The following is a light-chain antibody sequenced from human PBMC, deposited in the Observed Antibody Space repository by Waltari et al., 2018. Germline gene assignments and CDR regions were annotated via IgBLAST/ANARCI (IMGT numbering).Light chain of an antibody. CDR1: SRDVGSYNL. CDR3: CSYAGSYTWV. Sequence: QSALTQPASVSGSPGQSITVSCTATSRDVGSYNLVSWYQQYPGKAPKVMIYDDNRRPSGVSDRFSGSKSGNTASLTISGVQAEDEADYYCCSYAGSYTWVFGGGTKLTVL. CDR2: DDN. J-gene: IGLJ3*02. V-gene: IGLV2-23*01.